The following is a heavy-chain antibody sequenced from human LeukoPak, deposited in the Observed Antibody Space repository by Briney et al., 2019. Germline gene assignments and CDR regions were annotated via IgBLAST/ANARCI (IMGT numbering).Heavy chain of an antibody. V-gene: IGHV1-2*06. CDR3: ARGSGYGSGSYLLDY. D-gene: IGHD3-10*01. Sequence: GASVKVSCKASGYTFTGYYMHRVRQAPGQGLEWMGRINPNSGGTNYAQKFQGRVTMTRDTSISTAYMELSRLRSDDTAVYYCARGSGYGSGSYLLDYWGQGTLVTVSS. J-gene: IGHJ4*02. CDR1: GYTFTGYY. CDR2: INPNSGGT.